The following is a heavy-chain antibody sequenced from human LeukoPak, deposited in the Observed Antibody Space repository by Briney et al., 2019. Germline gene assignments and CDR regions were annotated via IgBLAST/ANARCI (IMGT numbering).Heavy chain of an antibody. CDR2: ISSSSSTI. V-gene: IGHV3-48*01. D-gene: IGHD2-15*01. CDR3: ARGVGYCSGGSCYLPGGY. Sequence: PGGSLRLSCAASGFTFSSYSMNWVRQAPGKGLEWVSYISSSSSTIYYADSVKGRFTISRDNAKNSLYLQMNSLRAEDTAVYYCARGVGYCSGGSCYLPGGYWGQGTLVTVSS. CDR1: GFTFSSYS. J-gene: IGHJ4*02.